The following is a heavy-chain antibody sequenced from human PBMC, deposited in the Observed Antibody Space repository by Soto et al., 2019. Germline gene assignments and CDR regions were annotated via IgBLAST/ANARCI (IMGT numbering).Heavy chain of an antibody. Sequence: GGSLRLSCAASGFTFSSYSMNWVRQAPGKGLEWVSSISGDSSYIYYADTVKGRFTISRDNSKNSLYFQMNSLRAEVTVLYYCAKGNSWSPALVLDIWGQGTMVTGSS. J-gene: IGHJ3*02. V-gene: IGHV3-21*01. CDR1: GFTFSSYS. CDR2: ISGDSSYI. D-gene: IGHD1-7*01. CDR3: AKGNSWSPALVLDI.